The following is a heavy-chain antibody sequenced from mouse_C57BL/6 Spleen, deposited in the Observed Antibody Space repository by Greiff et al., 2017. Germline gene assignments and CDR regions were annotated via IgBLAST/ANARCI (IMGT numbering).Heavy chain of an antibody. D-gene: IGHD1-1*01. CDR2: ISSGGDYI. Sequence: EVKLVESGEGLVKPGGSLKLSCAASGFTFSSYAMSWVRQTPEKRLEWVAYISSGGDYIYYADTVKGRFTISRDNARNTLYLQMSSLKSEDTAMYYCTRDEYYGSSLYWYFDVWGTGTTVTVSS. J-gene: IGHJ1*03. CDR1: GFTFSSYA. CDR3: TRDEYYGSSLYWYFDV. V-gene: IGHV5-9-1*02.